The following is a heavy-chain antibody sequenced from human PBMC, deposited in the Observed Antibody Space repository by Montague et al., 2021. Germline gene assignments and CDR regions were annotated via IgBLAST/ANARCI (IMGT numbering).Heavy chain of an antibody. CDR2: VSHGGRT. CDR1: RSLINSDYY. J-gene: IGHJ6*03. Sequence: SETLSLTCTVSRSLINSDYYCGWIRQPPGKGLEWMGSVSHGGRTYYNPSLKSRVTISVDTSNNHFSLKLSSVTAAETAMYYCARESDRYYYMDIWGKGTTIPVSS. V-gene: IGHV4-38-2*02. CDR3: ARESDRYYYMDI.